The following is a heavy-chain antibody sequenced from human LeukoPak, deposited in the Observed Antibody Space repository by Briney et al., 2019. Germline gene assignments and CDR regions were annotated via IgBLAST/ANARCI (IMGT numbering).Heavy chain of an antibody. D-gene: IGHD3-10*01. Sequence: PGGSLRLSCAASGFTFTIFEMNWFRQAPGRGLGWIAYISASGNIVDYAESVKGRFTISRDNSKSSLYLRMNSLRAEDTAVYYCAALYYIKGTYWGQGTLVTVSS. CDR1: GFTFTIFE. CDR3: AALYYIKGTY. V-gene: IGHV3-48*03. J-gene: IGHJ4*02. CDR2: ISASGNIV.